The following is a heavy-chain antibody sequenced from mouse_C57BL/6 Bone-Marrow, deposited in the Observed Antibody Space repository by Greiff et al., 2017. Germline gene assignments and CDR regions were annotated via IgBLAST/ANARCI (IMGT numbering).Heavy chain of an antibody. J-gene: IGHJ4*01. CDR2: IYPGGGYT. CDR3: ARRAAQATLYYYAMDY. Sequence: VKLQQSGAELVRPGTSVKMSCKASGYTFTNYWIGWAKQRPGHGLEWIGDIYPGGGYTNYNEKFKGKATLTADKSSRTAYMQFSSLTSEDSAIYYCARRAAQATLYYYAMDYWGQGTSVTVAS. V-gene: IGHV1-63*01. CDR1: GYTFTNYW. D-gene: IGHD3-2*02.